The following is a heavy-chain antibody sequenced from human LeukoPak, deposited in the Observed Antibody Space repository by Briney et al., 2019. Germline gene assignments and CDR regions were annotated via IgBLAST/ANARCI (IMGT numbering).Heavy chain of an antibody. Sequence: SGATLVKPTQTLTLTCTFSGFSLSTSGVGVGWIREPQGKALEWLALIYWNDDKRYSPSLKSRLTITKDTSKNQVVLTMTNMDPVDTATYYCAHSGTVTTPHDAFDMWGQGTMVTVSS. D-gene: IGHD4-17*01. CDR2: IYWNDDK. CDR3: AHSGTVTTPHDAFDM. V-gene: IGHV2-5*01. J-gene: IGHJ3*02. CDR1: GFSLSTSGVG.